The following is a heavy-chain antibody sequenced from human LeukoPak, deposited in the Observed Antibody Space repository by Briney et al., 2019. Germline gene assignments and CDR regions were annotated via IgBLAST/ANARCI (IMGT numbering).Heavy chain of an antibody. Sequence: SETLSLTCTVSGGSISNYYWSWIRQPPGKGKEWIGYISTSGSTNSNPSLKSRVTMSVDTSQNQFSLNLSSVTASDTGVYYCARIFDVWGRGTLVTVSS. V-gene: IGHV4-4*09. CDR1: GGSISNYY. CDR2: ISTSGST. J-gene: IGHJ4*02. CDR3: ARIFDV.